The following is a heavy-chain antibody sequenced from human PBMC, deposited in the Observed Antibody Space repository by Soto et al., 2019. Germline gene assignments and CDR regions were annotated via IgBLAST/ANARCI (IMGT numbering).Heavy chain of an antibody. CDR3: AKYRRTDAEVYTLDF. V-gene: IGHV4-59*03. J-gene: IGHJ4*02. CDR1: GGSISGYY. CDR2: VYYSGST. Sequence: SETLSLTCTISGGSISGYYWSWIRQPPGEGLEWIGYVYYSGSTKYNPSLESRVTISADTSKNQFSLRVTSVTAADTAVYYCAKYRRTDAEVYTLDFWGQGILVTVYS. D-gene: IGHD1-20*01.